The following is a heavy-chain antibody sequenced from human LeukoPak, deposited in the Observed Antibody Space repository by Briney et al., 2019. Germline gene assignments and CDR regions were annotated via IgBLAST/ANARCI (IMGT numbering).Heavy chain of an antibody. V-gene: IGHV4-39*01. Sequence: PSETLSLTCTVSGGSISSSSYYWGWIRQPPGKGLEWIGSIYYSGSTYYNPSLKSRVTISVDTSKNQFSLKLSSVTAADTAVYYCARHTLKGPTVWFDPWGQGTLVTVSS. CDR3: ARHTLKGPTVWFDP. D-gene: IGHD4-17*01. J-gene: IGHJ5*02. CDR1: GGSISSSSYY. CDR2: IYYSGST.